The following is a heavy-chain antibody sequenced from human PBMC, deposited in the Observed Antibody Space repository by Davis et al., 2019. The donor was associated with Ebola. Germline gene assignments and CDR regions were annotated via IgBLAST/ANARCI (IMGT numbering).Heavy chain of an antibody. Sequence: PSETLSLTCTVSGDSIGSSDLYWGWIRQPPGKGLEWVGNIYYRGNTHYSPSLKTRVTIPLDTSKNQFSLRLNSVTAADTAVYYCARENWRGGAFDFWGRGTLVTVSS. CDR2: IYYRGNT. D-gene: IGHD1-1*01. CDR3: ARENWRGGAFDF. CDR1: GDSIGSSDLY. J-gene: IGHJ3*01. V-gene: IGHV4-39*07.